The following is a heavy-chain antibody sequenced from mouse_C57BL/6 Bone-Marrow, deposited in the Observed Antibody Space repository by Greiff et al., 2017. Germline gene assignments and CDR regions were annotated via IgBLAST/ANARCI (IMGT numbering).Heavy chain of an antibody. J-gene: IGHJ4*01. D-gene: IGHD1-1*01. CDR2: INPKTGGN. CDR3: AREGYCSSYGYYAMVY. Sequence: EVQLQQSGPELVKPGASVKISCKASGYTFTDYYMNWVKQSHGKSLEWLGDINPKTGGNSYNQKFKGKATLTVAKYSSTAYMELRHPTSVDSAVYYCAREGYCSSYGYYAMVYWGQGTSVTVSS. V-gene: IGHV1-26*01. CDR1: GYTFTDYY.